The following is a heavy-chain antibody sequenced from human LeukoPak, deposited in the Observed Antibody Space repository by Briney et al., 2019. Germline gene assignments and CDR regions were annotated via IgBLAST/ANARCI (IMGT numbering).Heavy chain of an antibody. CDR2: INPNSGGT. D-gene: IGHD2-15*01. J-gene: IGHJ4*02. CDR3: ARGYCSGGSCPFDY. CDR1: GYTFTAYY. V-gene: IGHV1-2*02. Sequence: ASVKVSCKASGYTFTAYYMHWVRQAPGQGLEWMAWINPNSGGTNYAQNFQGRITMTRDTSITTAYMELSRLRSDDSAVYYCARGYCSGGSCPFDYWGQGTLVTVSS.